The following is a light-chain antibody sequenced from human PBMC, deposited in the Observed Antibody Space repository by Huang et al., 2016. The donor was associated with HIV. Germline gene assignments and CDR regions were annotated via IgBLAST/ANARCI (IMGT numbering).Light chain of an antibody. CDR1: QSVSSY. CDR3: QQRSNWPT. CDR2: DAS. V-gene: IGKV3-11*01. Sequence: EIVLTQSPATLSLSPGERASLSCRASQSVSSYLAWYQQKPCQAPRLLIYDASHRATGIPARFSGSGSGTDVTLTISSLEPEDFAVYYCQQRSNWPTFGPGTKVDIK. J-gene: IGKJ3*01.